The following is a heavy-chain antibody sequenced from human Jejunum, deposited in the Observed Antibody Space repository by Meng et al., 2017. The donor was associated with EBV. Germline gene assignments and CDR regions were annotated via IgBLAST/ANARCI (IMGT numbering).Heavy chain of an antibody. CDR1: GFTVSDYD. CDR2: IRARGSSI. V-gene: IGHV3-11*01. CDR3: ARGEGGNHYYPVRY. Sequence: QVQVEESGGGXVKPGGSRRRSGAASGFTVSDYDMSWIRQAPGKGLEWVSYIRARGSSIYYADSVKGRFTISRDTANNSLYLQMNNLRAEDTAIYYCARGEGGNHYYPVRYWGQGTLVTVSS. J-gene: IGHJ4*02. D-gene: IGHD3-22*01.